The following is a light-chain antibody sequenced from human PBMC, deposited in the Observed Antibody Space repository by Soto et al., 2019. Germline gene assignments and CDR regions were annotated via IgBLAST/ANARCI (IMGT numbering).Light chain of an antibody. J-gene: IGLJ1*01. V-gene: IGLV2-14*02. CDR2: EVS. CDR1: SSDFGSYKF. CDR3: SSYTTSSNYV. Sequence: QSVLTQPASVSGSPGQSVTISCTGTSSDFGSYKFVSWYQQLPGKAPKLMIYEVSNRPSGVSNRFSGSKSGNTASLTISGLQAEDEADYYCSSYTTSSNYVFGSGTKVTVL.